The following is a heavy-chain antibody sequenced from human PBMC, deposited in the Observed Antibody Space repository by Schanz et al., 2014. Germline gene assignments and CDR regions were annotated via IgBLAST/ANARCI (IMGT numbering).Heavy chain of an antibody. CDR2: IYSGIGA. J-gene: IGHJ4*02. D-gene: IGHD2-2*01. V-gene: IGHV3-66*01. Sequence: EVQLVESGGGFVQPGGSLGLSCVVSGFTVSSDHMSWVRQASGKGLEWVSVIYSGIGAYYADSVKGRFTISRDNSKNTLYLQMNSLRAEDTAVYYCAKDSTHIDIVLVPTAIDYWGQGTLVTVSS. CDR3: AKDSTHIDIVLVPTAIDY. CDR1: GFTVSSDH.